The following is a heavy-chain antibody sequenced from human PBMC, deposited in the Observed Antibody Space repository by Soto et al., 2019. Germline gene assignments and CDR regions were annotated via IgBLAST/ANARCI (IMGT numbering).Heavy chain of an antibody. D-gene: IGHD3-3*01. CDR3: AKEPYSDFWSAYYYFDY. V-gene: IGHV3-23*01. J-gene: IGHJ4*02. CDR1: GVTFGRHA. CDR2: ISGSSGSA. Sequence: QHGGSLRLCCAASGVTFGRHAMIGVRQAPGKGLEWVSAISGSSGSAYYADSVKGRFTISRDNSINTLYLQMNSLRAEDTALYYCAKEPYSDFWSAYYYFDYWGQGTLVTVSS.